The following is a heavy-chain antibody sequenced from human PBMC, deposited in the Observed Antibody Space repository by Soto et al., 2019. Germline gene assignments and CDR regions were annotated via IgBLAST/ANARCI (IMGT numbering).Heavy chain of an antibody. Sequence: QVHLVESGGGVVQPGQSLRLSCAASGFTFSTYAMHWLRQAPGKGLEWVAIISYDATNKFYADSVKGRFTISRDNSKNMLELLMNGLRPEATAADYCAKTVPSAPCAALCFPDYWGQGTLVTVSS. CDR1: GFTFSTYA. V-gene: IGHV3-30*18. J-gene: IGHJ4*02. CDR2: ISYDATNK. CDR3: AKTVPSAPCAALCFPDY. D-gene: IGHD2-15*01.